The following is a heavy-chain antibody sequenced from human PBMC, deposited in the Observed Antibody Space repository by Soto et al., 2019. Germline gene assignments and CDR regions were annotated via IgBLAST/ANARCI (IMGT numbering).Heavy chain of an antibody. CDR1: GFTFSNYW. Sequence: EVQLVESGGGLVQPGGSLRLSCAASGFTFSNYWMYWVRQAPGKGLVWVSRINSDGSSTSSADPVEGRFTISRENPKNTLSLQMNSLRAEDTAVYYCARGDYRTSCDWGQGTLVTVSS. V-gene: IGHV3-74*01. J-gene: IGHJ4*02. CDR3: ARGDYRTSCD. CDR2: INSDGSST. D-gene: IGHD3-16*01.